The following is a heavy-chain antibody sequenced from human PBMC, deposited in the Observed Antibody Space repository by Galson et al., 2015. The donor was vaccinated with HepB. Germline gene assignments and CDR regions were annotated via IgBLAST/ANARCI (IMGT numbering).Heavy chain of an antibody. CDR3: ARIDGYYLFDY. Sequence: EWVSYISSSSGAIYYADSVKGRFTISRDNAKNSLYLQMNGLRDEDTAVYFCARIDGYYLFDYWGQGTLVTVSS. CDR2: ISSSSGAI. J-gene: IGHJ4*02. D-gene: IGHD3-22*01. V-gene: IGHV3-48*02.